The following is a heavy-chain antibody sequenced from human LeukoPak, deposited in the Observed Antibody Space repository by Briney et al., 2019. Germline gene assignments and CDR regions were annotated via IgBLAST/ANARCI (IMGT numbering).Heavy chain of an antibody. Sequence: GGSLRLSCAASGFTFSSYGMHWVRQAPGKGPDWVAVISNDGSKKYYADSVKGRFTISRDNSKNTLSLQVSSLRTEDTAVYYCAKDRYSYAFEYSDSWGQGTLVTVSS. D-gene: IGHD5-18*01. CDR2: ISNDGSKK. J-gene: IGHJ4*02. CDR1: GFTFSSYG. CDR3: AKDRYSYAFEYSDS. V-gene: IGHV3-30*18.